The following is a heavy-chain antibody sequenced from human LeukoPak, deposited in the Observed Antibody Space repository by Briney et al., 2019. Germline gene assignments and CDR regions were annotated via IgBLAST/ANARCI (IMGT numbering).Heavy chain of an antibody. CDR2: IWYDGSNK. CDR1: GFTFSSYA. J-gene: IGHJ4*02. Sequence: GRSLRLSCAASGFTFSSYAMHWVRQAPGKGLEWVAVIWYDGSNKYYADSVKGRFTISRDNSKNTLYLQMNSLRAEDTAVYYCARDTYSSGWYVDYWGQGTLVTVSS. CDR3: ARDTYSSGWYVDY. V-gene: IGHV3-33*08. D-gene: IGHD6-19*01.